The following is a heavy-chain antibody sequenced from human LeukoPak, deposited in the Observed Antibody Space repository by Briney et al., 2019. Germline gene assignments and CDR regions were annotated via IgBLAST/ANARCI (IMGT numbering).Heavy chain of an antibody. J-gene: IGHJ4*02. CDR1: GFTFSSYA. V-gene: IGHV3-23*01. D-gene: IGHD6-19*01. CDR3: AKDLYSSGSAYYFDY. CDR2: ISGSGGST. Sequence: GGSLRLSCAASGFTFSSYAMTWVRQAPGKGLEWVSAISGSGGSTYYADSVKGRFTISRENSKNTLYLQMNSLRAEDTAVYYCAKDLYSSGSAYYFDYWGQGTLVTVSS.